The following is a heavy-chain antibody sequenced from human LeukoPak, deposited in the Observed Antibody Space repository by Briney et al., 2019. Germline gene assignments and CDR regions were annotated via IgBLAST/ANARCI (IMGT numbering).Heavy chain of an antibody. CDR1: GFTFSSYA. J-gene: IGHJ6*02. Sequence: PGGSLRLSCAASGFTFSSYAMSWVRQAPGKGLGWVSAISGSGGSTYYADSVKGRFTISRDNSKNTLYLQMNSLRAEDTAVYYCAKATTVTTSPYYYYYYGMDVWGQGTTVTVSS. D-gene: IGHD4-17*01. CDR2: ISGSGGST. CDR3: AKATTVTTSPYYYYYYGMDV. V-gene: IGHV3-23*01.